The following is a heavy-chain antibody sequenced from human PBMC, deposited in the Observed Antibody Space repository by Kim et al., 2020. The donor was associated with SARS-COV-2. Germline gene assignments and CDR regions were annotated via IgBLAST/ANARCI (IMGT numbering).Heavy chain of an antibody. Sequence: GGSLRLSCSASGFTFSSYAMHWVRQAPGKGLEYVSAISSNGGSTYYADSVKGRFTISRDNSKNTLYLQMSSLRAEDTAVYYCVKPPLVYSGYDWVWGSDAFDIWGQGTMVTVSS. CDR1: GFTFSSYA. CDR3: VKPPLVYSGYDWVWGSDAFDI. V-gene: IGHV3-64D*06. J-gene: IGHJ3*02. CDR2: ISSNGGST. D-gene: IGHD5-12*01.